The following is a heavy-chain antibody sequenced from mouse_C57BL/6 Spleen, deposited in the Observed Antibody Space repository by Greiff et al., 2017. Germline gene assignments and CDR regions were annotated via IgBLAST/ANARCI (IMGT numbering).Heavy chain of an antibody. CDR1: GYTFTSYW. Sequence: QVQLQQSGAELVKPGASVKLSCKASGYTFTSYWMQWVKQRPGQGLEWIGEIDPSDSYTNYNQKFKGKATLTVDTSSSTAYMQLSSLTSEDSAVYYCATYGNYEAMDYWGQGTSVTVSS. J-gene: IGHJ4*01. CDR3: ATYGNYEAMDY. V-gene: IGHV1-50*01. CDR2: IDPSDSYT. D-gene: IGHD2-1*01.